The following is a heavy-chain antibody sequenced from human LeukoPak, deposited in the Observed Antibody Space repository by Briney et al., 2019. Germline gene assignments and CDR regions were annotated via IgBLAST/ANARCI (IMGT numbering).Heavy chain of an antibody. CDR3: ARGFPLYYDRGVYYFDY. CDR1: GFTFSSYS. D-gene: IGHD3-22*01. CDR2: ISSSGSTI. J-gene: IGHJ4*02. Sequence: GGSLRLSCAASGFTFSSYSMNWVRQAPGKGLEWVSSISSSGSTIYYADSVKGRFTISRDNAKNSLYLQMNSLRAEDTAVYYCARGFPLYYDRGVYYFDYWGQGTLVTVSS. V-gene: IGHV3-48*01.